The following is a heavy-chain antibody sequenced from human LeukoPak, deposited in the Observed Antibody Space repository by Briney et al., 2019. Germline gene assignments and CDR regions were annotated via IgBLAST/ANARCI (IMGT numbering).Heavy chain of an antibody. CDR3: AKLEANGELPYFDY. CDR2: ISGSGGST. V-gene: IGHV3-23*01. J-gene: IGHJ4*02. CDR1: GFTFNSYA. D-gene: IGHD1-26*01. Sequence: GGSLRLSCAASGFTFNSYAMTWVRQAPGKGLEWVSGISGSGGSTYHADSVKGRFTISRDNSKNTLYLQMNSLRAEDTAVYYCAKLEANGELPYFDYWGQGTLVTVSS.